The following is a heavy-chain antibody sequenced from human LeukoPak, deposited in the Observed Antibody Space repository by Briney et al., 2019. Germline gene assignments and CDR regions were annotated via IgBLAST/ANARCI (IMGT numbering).Heavy chain of an antibody. D-gene: IGHD3-3*01. CDR1: GGSISSYY. V-gene: IGHV4-59*01. CDR2: IYYSGST. J-gene: IGHJ4*02. Sequence: SETLSLTCTVSGGSISSYYWSWIRQPPGKGLEWIGYIYYSGSTNYNPSLKSRVTISVDTSKNQFSLKLSSVTAADTAVYYCARDDDFWSALDYWGQGTLVTVSS. CDR3: ARDDDFWSALDY.